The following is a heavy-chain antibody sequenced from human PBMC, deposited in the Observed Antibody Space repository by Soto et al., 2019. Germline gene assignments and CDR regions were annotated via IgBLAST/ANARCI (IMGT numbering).Heavy chain of an antibody. CDR3: ARAPDYYDSSGYHDY. V-gene: IGHV4-59*02. Sequence: SENLSLTCTVSGGSVSSYDWSWIRQPPGKGLEWIGYIYYSGSTNYNPSLKSRVTISVDTSKNQFSLKLSSVTAADTAVYYCARAPDYYDSSGYHDYWGQGTLVTVS. D-gene: IGHD3-22*01. CDR1: GGSVSSYD. CDR2: IYYSGST. J-gene: IGHJ4*02.